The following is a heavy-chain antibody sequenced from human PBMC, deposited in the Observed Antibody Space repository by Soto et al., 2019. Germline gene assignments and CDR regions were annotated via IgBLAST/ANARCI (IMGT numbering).Heavy chain of an antibody. CDR3: ARDTIAVAAAFDI. V-gene: IGHV1-18*01. D-gene: IGHD6-19*01. J-gene: IGHJ3*02. CDR1: GYIFTSYG. CDR2: TSAYNGNT. Sequence: ASVKVSCKASGYIFTSYGITWVRQAPGQGLEWMGWTSAYNGNTNYAQKLQGRVTMTTDTSTSTGYMELRSLRSDDTAVYYCARDTIAVAAAFDIWGQGTMVTVSS.